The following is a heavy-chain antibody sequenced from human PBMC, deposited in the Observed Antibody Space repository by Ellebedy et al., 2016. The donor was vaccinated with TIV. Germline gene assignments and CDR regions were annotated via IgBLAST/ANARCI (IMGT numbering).Heavy chain of an antibody. J-gene: IGHJ2*01. Sequence: ASVKVSXKASGYTFTSYYMHWVRQAPGQGLEWMGIINPSGGSTSYAQKFQGRVTMTRDTSTSTVYMELSSLRSEDTAVYYCASQTHITSLARLWYFDLWGRGTLVTVSS. CDR2: INPSGGST. CDR3: ASQTHITSLARLWYFDL. D-gene: IGHD2-2*01. V-gene: IGHV1-46*01. CDR1: GYTFTSYY.